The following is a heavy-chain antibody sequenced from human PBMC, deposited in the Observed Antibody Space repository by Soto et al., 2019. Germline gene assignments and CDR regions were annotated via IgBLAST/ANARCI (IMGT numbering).Heavy chain of an antibody. D-gene: IGHD5-12*01. CDR2: INPNGGVT. CDR1: GATFKDNN. Sequence: QVQLVQSGAEVKRPGASVPSSCRSPGATFKDNNLPWLRQAPGQGLEWMGWINPNGGVTKYAQKFQGWVSMTRDTSIRTVYMQLRRLRSDDTAVYYCARESGGATATLDYYYFYMDVWGTGTTVTVSS. V-gene: IGHV1-2*04. CDR3: ARESGGATATLDYYYFYMDV. J-gene: IGHJ6*03.